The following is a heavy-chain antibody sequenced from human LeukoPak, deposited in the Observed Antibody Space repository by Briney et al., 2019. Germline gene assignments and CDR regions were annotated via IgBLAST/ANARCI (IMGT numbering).Heavy chain of an antibody. CDR2: ISASGDNT. CDR3: ARGFWGYYYDSSYDY. V-gene: IGHV3-23*01. Sequence: GGSLRLSCAASGFTFSDYYMSWIRQAPGKGLEWVSAISASGDNTYYADSVKGRFTISRDNSKNTLYLQMNSLRAEDTAVYYCARGFWGYYYDSSYDYWGQGTLVTVSS. CDR1: GFTFSDYY. J-gene: IGHJ4*02. D-gene: IGHD3-22*01.